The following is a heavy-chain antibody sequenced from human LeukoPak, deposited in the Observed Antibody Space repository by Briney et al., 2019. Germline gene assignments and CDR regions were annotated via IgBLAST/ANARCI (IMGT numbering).Heavy chain of an antibody. CDR3: ARPFGNGWFLRDY. CDR1: GFTISGFF. J-gene: IGHJ4*02. CDR2: IKEDGSEK. Sequence: PGGXLRLSCAASGFTISGFFMTWVRQAPGKGLEWVANIKEDGSEKYYVDSVRGRFTISRDNDKNSLYLQMNNLRAEDTAVYYCARPFGNGWFLRDYWGRGTLVTVSS. V-gene: IGHV3-7*01. D-gene: IGHD6-19*01.